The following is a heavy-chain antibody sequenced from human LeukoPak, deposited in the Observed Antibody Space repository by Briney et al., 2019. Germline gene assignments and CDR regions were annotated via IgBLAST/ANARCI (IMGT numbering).Heavy chain of an antibody. Sequence: PGGSLRLSCAASGFTFSSYGMHWVRQTPGKGLEWVTFIRHDGNNKNYVDSVKGRFTISRDNSKNTLYLEMSSLRAEDTAVYYCAREFRSGYNSRWFDYWGQGTLVTVSS. V-gene: IGHV3-30*02. CDR1: GFTFSSYG. J-gene: IGHJ5*01. CDR3: AREFRSGYNSRWFDY. CDR2: IRHDGNNK. D-gene: IGHD6-19*01.